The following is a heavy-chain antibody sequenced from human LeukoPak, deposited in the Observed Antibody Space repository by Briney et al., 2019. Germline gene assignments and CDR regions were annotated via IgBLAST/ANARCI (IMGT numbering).Heavy chain of an antibody. V-gene: IGHV4-39*01. J-gene: IGHJ5*02. CDR2: IYYSGST. CDR1: GGSISSTGYY. Sequence: SETLSLTCIVSGGSISSTGYYWGWIRQPPGKGLEWIGNIYYSGSTHYNPSLKSRVTISVDTSKNQFSLKLSSVTAADTAVFYCARRVRCSGDSCYSDNWFDPWGPGTLVTVSS. CDR3: ARRVRCSGDSCYSDNWFDP. D-gene: IGHD2-15*01.